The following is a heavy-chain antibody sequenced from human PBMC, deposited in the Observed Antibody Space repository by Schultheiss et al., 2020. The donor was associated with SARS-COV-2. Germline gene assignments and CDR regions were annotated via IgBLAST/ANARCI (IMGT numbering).Heavy chain of an antibody. CDR1: GGSISSSSYY. Sequence: SQTLSLTCTVSGGSISSSSYYWGWIRQPPGKGLEWIGSIYYSGSTYYNPSLKSRVTISVDTSKNQFSLKLSSVTAADTAVYYCARGSNWFDPWGQGTLVTVSS. V-gene: IGHV4-39*07. CDR2: IYYSGST. J-gene: IGHJ5*02. CDR3: ARGSNWFDP. D-gene: IGHD3-10*01.